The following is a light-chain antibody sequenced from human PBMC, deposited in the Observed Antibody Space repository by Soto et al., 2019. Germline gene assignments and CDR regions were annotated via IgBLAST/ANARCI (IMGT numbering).Light chain of an antibody. Sequence: DIQMTQSPSSLSASVGDRVTITCRASQSISNYLDWYQQKPGKAPKLLIYAASSLQIGVPSRFSGSGSGTDFTLTISSLQPEDFATYYCQQSYSTPLAFGGGTKVEIK. CDR3: QQSYSTPLA. CDR2: AAS. J-gene: IGKJ4*01. V-gene: IGKV1-39*01. CDR1: QSISNY.